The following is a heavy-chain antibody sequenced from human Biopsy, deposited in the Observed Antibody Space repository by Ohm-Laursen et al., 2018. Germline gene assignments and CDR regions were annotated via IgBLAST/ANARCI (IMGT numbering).Heavy chain of an antibody. CDR2: INHSGRT. V-gene: IGHV4-34*01. Sequence: GTLSLTCAVHGEYFNGYYWSWIRQTPGKGLEWIGEINHSGRTNYNPSLKSRVTISVDTSENQFSLKVRSVTAADPAVYYCVRGVDCYDPYHYYALDVWGQGTTVTVSS. CDR1: GEYFNGYY. J-gene: IGHJ6*02. D-gene: IGHD2-21*01. CDR3: VRGVDCYDPYHYYALDV.